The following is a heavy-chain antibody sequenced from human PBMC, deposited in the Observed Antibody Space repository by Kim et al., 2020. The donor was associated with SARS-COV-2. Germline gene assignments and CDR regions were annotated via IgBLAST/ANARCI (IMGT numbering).Heavy chain of an antibody. CDR3: ARVPLDSSGWLDS. J-gene: IGHJ4*02. D-gene: IGHD6-19*01. Sequence: AYSVKGRLTISRDNAKNTLYLQMIGLRAEDTAVYYCARVPLDSSGWLDSWGQGTLVTVSS. V-gene: IGHV3-74*01.